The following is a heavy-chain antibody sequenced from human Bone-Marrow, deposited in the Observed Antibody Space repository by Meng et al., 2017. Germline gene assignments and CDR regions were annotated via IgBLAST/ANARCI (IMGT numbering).Heavy chain of an antibody. CDR3: AGESPWLGGENLNWFDP. CDR2: IYHSGST. D-gene: IGHD6-19*01. V-gene: IGHV4-38-2*02. Sequence: GSLRLSCAASGYSISSGYYWGWVRQPPGKGLEWIGSIYHSGSTYYNPSLKSRVTISVDKSKNQFSLKLSSMTAADTAVYYCAGESPWLGGENLNWFDPWGQGTLVTVSS. J-gene: IGHJ5*01. CDR1: GYSISSGYY.